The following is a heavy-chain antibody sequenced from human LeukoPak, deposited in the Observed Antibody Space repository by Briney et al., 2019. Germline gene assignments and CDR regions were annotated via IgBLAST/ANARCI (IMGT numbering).Heavy chain of an antibody. CDR2: ISGSGGYT. J-gene: IGHJ3*02. CDR1: GFTSDDCA. V-gene: IGHV3-23*01. CDR3: AKSRSAYPRVDGFDM. Sequence: GGSLRLSCAGSGFTSDDCAMHWVRQAPGKGLEWVSGISGSGGYTYYADSVKGRFTISRDNSKSTLYLQMNSLRAEDTALYYCAKSRSAYPRVDGFDMWGQGTMVTVSS. D-gene: IGHD3-3*01.